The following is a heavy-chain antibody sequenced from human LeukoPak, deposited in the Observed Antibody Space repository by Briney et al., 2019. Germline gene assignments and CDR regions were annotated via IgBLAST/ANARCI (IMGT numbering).Heavy chain of an antibody. J-gene: IGHJ5*02. D-gene: IGHD2-2*01. Sequence: SETLSLTCTVSGGSISSYYWSWIRQPPGKGLEWIGYIYYSGSTNYNPSLKSRVTISVDTSKNQFSLKLSSVIAADTAVYYCARSRRNWFDPWGQGTLVTVSS. CDR2: IYYSGST. V-gene: IGHV4-59*08. CDR1: GGSISSYY. CDR3: ARSRRNWFDP.